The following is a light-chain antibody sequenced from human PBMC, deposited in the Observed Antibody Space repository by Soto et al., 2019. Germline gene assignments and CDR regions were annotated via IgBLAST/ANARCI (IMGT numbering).Light chain of an antibody. CDR2: GAS. CDR3: QQYGSSPT. V-gene: IGKV3-20*01. CDR1: QSVSSSY. Sequence: EIVLTQSPGTLSLSPGERATLSCRASQSVSSSYLAWYQQKPGQAPRLLIYGASSRATGIPDRFSGSVSGTDFTLTISRLEPEDFAVYYCQQYGSSPTFCPGTKVDIK. J-gene: IGKJ3*01.